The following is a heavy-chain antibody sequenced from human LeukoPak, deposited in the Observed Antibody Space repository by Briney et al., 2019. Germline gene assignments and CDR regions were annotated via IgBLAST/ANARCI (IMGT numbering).Heavy chain of an antibody. CDR3: ATGYCSTTSCFR. Sequence: GGSLRLSCAASGFTFSSYEMNWVRQAPGKGLEWVSYISSSGSTIYYADSVKGRFTIPSDNAKKSLYLQMNSLRAEDTAVYYCATGYCSTTSCFRWGQGTLVTVSS. V-gene: IGHV3-48*03. CDR2: ISSSGSTI. J-gene: IGHJ4*02. D-gene: IGHD2-2*01. CDR1: GFTFSSYE.